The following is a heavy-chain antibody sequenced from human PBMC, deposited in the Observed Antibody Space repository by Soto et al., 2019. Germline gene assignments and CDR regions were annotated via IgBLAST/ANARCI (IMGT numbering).Heavy chain of an antibody. CDR2: IYYTGKT. CDR3: VRKRNRAVSFDS. CDR1: GGTIGDYY. D-gene: IGHD4-4*01. J-gene: IGHJ4*02. V-gene: IGHV4-59*01. Sequence: SETLSLTCTISGGTIGDYYWSWIRQPPGKDLEWIAYIYYTGKTDQNPSLEGRVSISLGTSRNQFSLNLRSVTAADTAVYYCVRKRNRAVSFDSWGPGVSVTVSS.